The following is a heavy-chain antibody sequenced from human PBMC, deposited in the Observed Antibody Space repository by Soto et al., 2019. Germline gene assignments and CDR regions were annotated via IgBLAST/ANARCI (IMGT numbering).Heavy chain of an antibody. J-gene: IGHJ4*02. D-gene: IGHD2-21*01. V-gene: IGHV3-73*01. CDR1: GFTFSGSA. Sequence: EVQLVESGGGLVQPGGSLKLSCAASGFTFSGSAMHWVRQASGKGLEWVGRIRSKANSYATAYAASVKGRFTISRDDSKNTAYLHMNSLKTEDTAVYYCTSGDCGGDCFDYWGQGTLVTVSS. CDR3: TSGDCGGDCFDY. CDR2: IRSKANSYAT.